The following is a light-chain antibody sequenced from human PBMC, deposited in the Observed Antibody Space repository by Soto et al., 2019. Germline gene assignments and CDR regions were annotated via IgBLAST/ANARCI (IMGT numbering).Light chain of an antibody. V-gene: IGKV3-20*01. Sequence: EIVLTQSPGTLFLSPGERATLSCRASQSVSSSYLAWYQQKPGQAPRLLIYSASSRATGIPDRFSGSGSGTDFTLTISRLEPEDFAVYYCQQYGSSPTFGQGTKVDIK. CDR3: QQYGSSPT. CDR2: SAS. CDR1: QSVSSSY. J-gene: IGKJ1*01.